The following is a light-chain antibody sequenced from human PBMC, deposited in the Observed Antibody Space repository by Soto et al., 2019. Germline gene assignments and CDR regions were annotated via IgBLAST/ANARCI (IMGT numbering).Light chain of an antibody. V-gene: IGKV3-20*01. J-gene: IGKJ5*01. Sequence: EIVWTQSPGTLSLSPWERATLSCRASQSVSSSYLAWYQQKPGQAPRLLIYGASSRATGIPDRFSGSGSGTDFTLTISRLEPEDFAVYYCQQYGSSPLTFGQGTRLEIK. CDR2: GAS. CDR1: QSVSSSY. CDR3: QQYGSSPLT.